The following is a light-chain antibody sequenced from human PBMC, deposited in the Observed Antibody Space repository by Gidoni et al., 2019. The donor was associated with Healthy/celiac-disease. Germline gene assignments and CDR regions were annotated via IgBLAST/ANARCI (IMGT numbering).Light chain of an antibody. V-gene: IGKV1-33*01. Sequence: DIQMTQSPSSLSASVGDRVTITCQASQAISNYLNWYQQKPGKAPKLLIYDASKLETGVPSRFSGSGSGTDFAFTSSSLQPEDIATYYCQQYDNLPLTCGGGSKVEIK. CDR1: QAISNY. J-gene: IGKJ4*01. CDR3: QQYDNLPLT. CDR2: DAS.